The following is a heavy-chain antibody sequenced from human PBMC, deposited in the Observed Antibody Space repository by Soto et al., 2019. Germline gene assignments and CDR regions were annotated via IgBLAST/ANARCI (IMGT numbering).Heavy chain of an antibody. D-gene: IGHD3-3*01. J-gene: IGHJ6*02. CDR2: ISSGGNTI. V-gene: IGHV3-48*03. CDR3: ARERPSADFWSGYSYGLDV. CDR1: GFGFSAYE. Sequence: LTCTVSGFGFSAYEMNWVRQAPGKGLEWVAYISSGGNTIYYADSVKGRFTISRDTGENTLFLQMNSLRDEDTAIYYCARERPSADFWSGYSYGLDVWGQGTTVTVSS.